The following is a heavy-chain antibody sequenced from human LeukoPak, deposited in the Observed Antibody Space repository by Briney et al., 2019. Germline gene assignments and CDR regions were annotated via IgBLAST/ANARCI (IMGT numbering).Heavy chain of an antibody. CDR2: IIPIFGTS. CDR1: GCTFSSYA. J-gene: IGHJ3*02. D-gene: IGHD3-9*01. CDR3: ARATIDILTGYDKIDAFDI. V-gene: IGHV1-69*01. Sequence: SVKVSCKASGCTFSSYAISWVRQAPGQALEWMGGIIPIFGTSNYAQKFQGRDTITADESTSKAYMQLSSLRSEDTAVYYGARATIDILTGYDKIDAFDIWGQGTMVTVSS.